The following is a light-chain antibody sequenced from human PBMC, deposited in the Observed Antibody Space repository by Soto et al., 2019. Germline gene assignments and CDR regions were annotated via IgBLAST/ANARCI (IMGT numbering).Light chain of an antibody. CDR2: AAS. CDR1: QGISGW. CDR3: QQANSFPYT. V-gene: IGKV1-12*01. Sequence: DIQMTQSPSSVSASVGDRVTITCRASQGISGWIAWYQQKPGKAPKLLIYAASSLQSGVPSRFSGSGSGTDFTLTIISLQPEDFATEDFQQANSFPYTVGQGTKLEIK. J-gene: IGKJ2*01.